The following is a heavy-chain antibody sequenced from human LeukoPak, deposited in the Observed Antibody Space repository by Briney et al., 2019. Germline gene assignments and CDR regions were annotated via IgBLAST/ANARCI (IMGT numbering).Heavy chain of an antibody. CDR2: IYYSGST. CDR1: GGPISSYY. V-gene: IGHV4-59*01. Sequence: KPSETLSLTCTVSGGPISSYYWSWIRQPPGKGLEWIGYIYYSGSTNYNPSLKSRVTISVDTSKNQFSLKLSSVTAADTAVYYCARDRVGQQLVGRNYYYYYMDVWGKGTTVTISS. D-gene: IGHD6-13*01. CDR3: ARDRVGQQLVGRNYYYYYMDV. J-gene: IGHJ6*03.